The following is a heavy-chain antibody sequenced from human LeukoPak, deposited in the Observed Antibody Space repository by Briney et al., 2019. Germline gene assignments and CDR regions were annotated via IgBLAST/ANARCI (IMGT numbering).Heavy chain of an antibody. J-gene: IGHJ4*02. V-gene: IGHV4-59*01. D-gene: IGHD2-15*01. CDR2: IYYSGST. CDR3: ARDRIGVGFDY. Sequence: SETLSLTCTVSGGSISSYYWSWIRQRPGKGLEWIGYIYYSGSTNYNPSLKSRVTISVDTSKNQFSLKLSSVTAADTAVYYCARDRIGVGFDYWGQETLVTVSS. CDR1: GGSISSYY.